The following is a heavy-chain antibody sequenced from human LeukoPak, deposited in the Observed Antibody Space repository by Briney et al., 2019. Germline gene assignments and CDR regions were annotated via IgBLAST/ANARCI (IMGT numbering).Heavy chain of an antibody. V-gene: IGHV4-34*01. CDR3: ARAKTGSQQFLGDFQH. Sequence: SETLSLTCAVYGGSFRGFYWSWIRQSPGKGLEWLGSIYYSGSTYYNPSLKSRVTISVDTSKNQFSLKLSSVTAADTAVYYCARAKTGSQQFLGDFQHWDQGTLVTVSS. CDR2: IYYSGST. J-gene: IGHJ1*01. CDR1: GGSFRGFY. D-gene: IGHD3-16*01.